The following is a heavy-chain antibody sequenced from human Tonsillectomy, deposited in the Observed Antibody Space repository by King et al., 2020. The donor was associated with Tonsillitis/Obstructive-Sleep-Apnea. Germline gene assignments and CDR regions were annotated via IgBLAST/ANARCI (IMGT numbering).Heavy chain of an antibody. Sequence: VQLVESGGGLVQPGESLRLSCAASGFTFSSYWMSWVRQAPGKGLEWGANIKEDGSEKYYVDAVKGRFTISRDNAKNSLYLQVNSLRVDDTAVYYCARVVRWIELWPDAFDIWGQGTMVTVSS. CDR2: IKEDGSEK. CDR1: GFTFSSYW. CDR3: ARVVRWIELWPDAFDI. V-gene: IGHV3-7*03. J-gene: IGHJ3*02. D-gene: IGHD5-18*01.